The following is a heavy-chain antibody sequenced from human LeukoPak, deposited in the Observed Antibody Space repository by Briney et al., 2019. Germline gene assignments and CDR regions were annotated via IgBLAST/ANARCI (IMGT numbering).Heavy chain of an antibody. Sequence: SVTVSYKASGYTFTIYGISWVRQAPGQGLEGMGWISAYNGNTNYAQKLQGRVTMTTDTSTSTAYMEVRSLRSDDAAVYYCARGLYSSSWHYYYYYMAGWGKGTTVTVSS. J-gene: IGHJ6*03. CDR2: ISAYNGNT. CDR3: ARGLYSSSWHYYYYYMAG. V-gene: IGHV1-18*01. D-gene: IGHD6-13*01. CDR1: GYTFTIYG.